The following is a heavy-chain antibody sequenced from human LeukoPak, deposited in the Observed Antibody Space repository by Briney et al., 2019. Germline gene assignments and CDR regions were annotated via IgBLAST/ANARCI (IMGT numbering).Heavy chain of an antibody. CDR2: IYPGDSDT. Sequence: GASLKISCKGSGSRFTSNWIGWVRQMPGKGLGWMGIIYPGDSDTRYSPSFQGQVTISADKSISTAYLQWSSLKASDTAMYYCARSHGSSWPFDAFDIWGQGTMVTVSS. D-gene: IGHD6-13*01. CDR3: ARSHGSSWPFDAFDI. V-gene: IGHV5-51*01. J-gene: IGHJ3*02. CDR1: GSRFTSNW.